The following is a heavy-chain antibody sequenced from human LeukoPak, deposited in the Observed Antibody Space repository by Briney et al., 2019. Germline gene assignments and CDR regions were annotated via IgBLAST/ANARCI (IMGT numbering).Heavy chain of an antibody. J-gene: IGHJ4*02. Sequence: SYISYSASATYYADSVKGRFTISRDNAKNSLYLQMNSLRAEDTAVYYCARYSGSYSFDYWGQGTLATVSS. D-gene: IGHD1-26*01. CDR2: ISYSASAT. V-gene: IGHV3-11*04. CDR3: ARYSGSYSFDY.